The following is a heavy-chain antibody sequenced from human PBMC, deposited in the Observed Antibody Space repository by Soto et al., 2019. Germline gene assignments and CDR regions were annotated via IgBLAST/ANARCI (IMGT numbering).Heavy chain of an antibody. CDR3: TRRYCSGGGCYSDFDY. V-gene: IGHV3-73*01. CDR2: IKTKVESYAT. CDR1: GFTLSGFD. J-gene: IGHJ4*02. D-gene: IGHD2-15*01. Sequence: GGSLRLSCAASGFTLSGFDVHWVRQASGEGLEWVGRIKTKVESYATELAASVKGRFTISRDDPKNTAYLEMNSLKTEDTAVYYCTRRYCSGGGCYSDFDYWGQGALVTVSS.